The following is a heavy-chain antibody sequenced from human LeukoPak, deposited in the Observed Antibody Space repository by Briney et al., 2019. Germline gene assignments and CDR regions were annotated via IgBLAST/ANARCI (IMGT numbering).Heavy chain of an antibody. J-gene: IGHJ3*02. V-gene: IGHV4-59*01. CDR3: ARNSFDI. Sequence: SETLSLTCTVSGDSISGNYWTWIRQPPGKGLEWIGNIYYTGSTNYSPSLKSRVTISVDTSKNQFSLKLSSVTAADTALYYCARNSFDIWGQGTMVIVSS. CDR2: IYYTGST. D-gene: IGHD2/OR15-2a*01. CDR1: GDSISGNY.